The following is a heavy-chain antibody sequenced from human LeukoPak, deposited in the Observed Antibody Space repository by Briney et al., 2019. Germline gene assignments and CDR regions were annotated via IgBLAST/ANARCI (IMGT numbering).Heavy chain of an antibody. V-gene: IGHV3-15*01. Sequence: GGSLRLSCAASGFTFSSYWMSWVRQAPGKGLEWVGRIKSKTDGGTTDYAAPVKGRFTISRDDSKNTLYLQMNSLKTEDTAVYYCTTYSSSITGTTLYYFDYWGQGTLVTVSS. D-gene: IGHD1-7*01. CDR1: GFTFSSYW. CDR2: IKSKTDGGTT. J-gene: IGHJ4*02. CDR3: TTYSSSITGTTLYYFDY.